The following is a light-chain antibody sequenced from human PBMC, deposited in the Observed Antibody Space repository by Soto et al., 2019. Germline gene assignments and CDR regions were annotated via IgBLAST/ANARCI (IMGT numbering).Light chain of an antibody. Sequence: QSVLTQPPSVSEAPGQRVTISCTGSSSNIGAGYEAHWYQQVPGTAPKLLIYENNNRPSGVPDRFSGSKSGTSASLAITWLPAEDGAEYYCQSYDSSLSGYVFGTGTKVTVL. CDR2: ENN. V-gene: IGLV1-40*01. CDR3: QSYDSSLSGYV. J-gene: IGLJ1*01. CDR1: SSNIGAGYE.